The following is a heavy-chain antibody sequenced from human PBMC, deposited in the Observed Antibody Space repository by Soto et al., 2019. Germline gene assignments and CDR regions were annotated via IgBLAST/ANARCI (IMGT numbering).Heavy chain of an antibody. D-gene: IGHD3-3*01. CDR2: ISGSGGST. J-gene: IGHJ6*03. CDR1: GFTFSSYA. CDR3: AKASTNYDFWSCYDESNYYCYYHVVV. V-gene: IGHV3-23*01. Sequence: GGSLRLSCAASGFTFSSYAMSWVRQAPGKGLEWVSAISGSGGSTYYADSVKGRFTISRDNSKNTLYLQMNSLRAEDTAVYYCAKASTNYDFWSCYDESNYYCYYHVVVWVQGPTATVSS.